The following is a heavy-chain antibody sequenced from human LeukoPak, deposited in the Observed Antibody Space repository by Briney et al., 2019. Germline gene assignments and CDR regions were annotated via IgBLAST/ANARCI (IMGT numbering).Heavy chain of an antibody. CDR1: GFTFDEYG. D-gene: IGHD1-26*01. CDR2: INWDGGRT. CDR3: ARDSFSGSSLDY. V-gene: IGHV3-20*04. J-gene: IGHJ4*02. Sequence: GGSLRLSCAASGFTFDEYGMSWVRHAPGKGLEWVSSINWDGGRTAYADSVQRRFTTSRVNAKNSLHLLMKSLRAAATTLYYCARDSFSGSSLDYWGQGTLVTVSS.